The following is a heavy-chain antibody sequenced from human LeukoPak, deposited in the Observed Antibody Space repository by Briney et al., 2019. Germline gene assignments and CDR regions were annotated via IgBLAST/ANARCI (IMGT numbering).Heavy chain of an antibody. Sequence: PGGSLRLSCAASGFIFSSFWMTWVRQAPGKGLEWVANIKPDGSEKSYVDSVKGRFTISRDYPKNSLYLQMSSLRAEDTAVYYCARQGGDILTGYLDYWGQGTLVTVSS. J-gene: IGHJ4*02. CDR2: IKPDGSEK. CDR1: GFIFSSFW. D-gene: IGHD3-9*01. CDR3: ARQGGDILTGYLDY. V-gene: IGHV3-7*03.